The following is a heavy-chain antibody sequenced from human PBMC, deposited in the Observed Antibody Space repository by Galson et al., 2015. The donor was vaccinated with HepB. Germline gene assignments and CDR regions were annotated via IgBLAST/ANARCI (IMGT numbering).Heavy chain of an antibody. Sequence: SVKVSCKASGYTFTGHYLHWVRQAPGQGLEWMGWINPKSGGTNYAQKFQDWVTMTRDTSISTVYMELRRLRSDDTAVYYCARSRPVTVTTLIYYYGMDVWGQGTTVTVSS. CDR3: ARSRPVTVTTLIYYYGMDV. V-gene: IGHV1-2*04. J-gene: IGHJ6*02. D-gene: IGHD4-17*01. CDR1: GYTFTGHY. CDR2: INPKSGGT.